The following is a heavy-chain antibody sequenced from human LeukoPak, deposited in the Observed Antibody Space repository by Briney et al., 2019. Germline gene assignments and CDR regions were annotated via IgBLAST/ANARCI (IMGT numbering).Heavy chain of an antibody. J-gene: IGHJ4*02. CDR3: ARDIQSGSYDY. Sequence: GGSLRLSCAASGFTFSSYSMNWVRQAPGKGLEWVSYISSSSSTIYYADSVKGRFTISRDNAKNSLYLQMNSLRAEDTAVYYCARDIQSGSYDYWGQGTLVTVSS. V-gene: IGHV3-48*01. D-gene: IGHD1-26*01. CDR1: GFTFSSYS. CDR2: ISSSSSTI.